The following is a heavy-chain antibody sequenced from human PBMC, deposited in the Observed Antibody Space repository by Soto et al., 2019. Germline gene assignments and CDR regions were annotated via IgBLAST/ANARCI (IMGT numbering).Heavy chain of an antibody. CDR1: GGSISSGGYY. CDR2: IYYSGST. V-gene: IGHV4-31*03. Sequence: SETLSLTCTVSGGSISSGGYYWSWIRQHPGKGLEWIGYIYYSGSTYYNPSLKSRVTISVDTSKNQFSLKLSSVTAADTAVYYCARVVVAATNWFDPWGQGTLVTVSS. CDR3: ARVVVAATNWFDP. D-gene: IGHD2-15*01. J-gene: IGHJ5*02.